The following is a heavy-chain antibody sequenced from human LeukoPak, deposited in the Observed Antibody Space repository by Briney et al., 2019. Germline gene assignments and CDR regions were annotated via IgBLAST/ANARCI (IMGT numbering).Heavy chain of an antibody. V-gene: IGHV3-23*01. CDR2: VSNDAIST. Sequence: GGSLRLSCAASGSTFSNFPMSWVRQAPGKGLEWVSRVSNDAISTMYADSVKGRFTISRDNSKNTLYLQMNNLRVEDTAVYYCATGGGSRPFHDWGQGTLVTVSS. D-gene: IGHD3-16*01. CDR3: ATGGGSRPFHD. CDR1: GSTFSNFP. J-gene: IGHJ4*02.